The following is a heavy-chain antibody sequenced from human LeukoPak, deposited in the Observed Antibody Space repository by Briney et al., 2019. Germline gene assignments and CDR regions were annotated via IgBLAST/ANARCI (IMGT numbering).Heavy chain of an antibody. Sequence: GGSLRLSCAASGFTFSSYSMNWVRQAPGKGLEWVSSISSSSSYIYYADSVEGRFTISRDNAKNSLYLQMNSLRAEDTAVYYCARDPPYSGSYGDAFDIWGQGTMVTVSS. CDR2: ISSSSSYI. CDR3: ARDPPYSGSYGDAFDI. J-gene: IGHJ3*02. V-gene: IGHV3-21*01. CDR1: GFTFSSYS. D-gene: IGHD1-26*01.